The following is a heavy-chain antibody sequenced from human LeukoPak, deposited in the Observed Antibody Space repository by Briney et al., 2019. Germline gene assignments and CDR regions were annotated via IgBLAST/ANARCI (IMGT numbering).Heavy chain of an antibody. V-gene: IGHV4-61*02. CDR3: ARDKRGYCSSTSCSTNWFDP. D-gene: IGHD2-2*02. CDR1: GGSISRGSYY. J-gene: IGHJ5*02. CDR2: LSTSGSA. Sequence: PSETLSLTCSVSGGSISRGSYYWSWIRQPAGKGLEWIGRLSTSGSANYNPSLKSRVTISIDTSKNQLSLKLNSVTAADTAVYYCARDKRGYCSSTSCSTNWFDPWGQGTLVTVSS.